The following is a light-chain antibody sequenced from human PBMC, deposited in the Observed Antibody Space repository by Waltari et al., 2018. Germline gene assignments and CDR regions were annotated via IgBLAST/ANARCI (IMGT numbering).Light chain of an antibody. V-gene: IGKV1-13*02. Sequence: IQMSQSPSSLSASVGDRVTITCRASPDISSYLNWYQQKPETAPKVLIYYADILASGVASRFSGSGSGTEFTLNISSLQPEDLATYYCQQGNSDPWTFGQGTKVEIK. J-gene: IGKJ1*01. CDR2: YAD. CDR3: QQGNSDPWT. CDR1: PDISSY.